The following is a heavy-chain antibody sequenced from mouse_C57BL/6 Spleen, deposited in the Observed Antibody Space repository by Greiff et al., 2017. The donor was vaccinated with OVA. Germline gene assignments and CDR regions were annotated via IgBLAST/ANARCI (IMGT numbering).Heavy chain of an antibody. CDR3: ARHGAFYYAMDY. V-gene: IGHV1-62-2*01. Sequence: VKLMESGAELVKPGASVKLSCKASGYTFTEYTIHWVKQRSGQGLEWIGWFYPGSGSIKYNEKFKDKATLTADKASSTVYMELSRLTSEDSAVYFCARHGAFYYAMDYWGQGTSVTVSS. CDR2: FYPGSGSI. CDR1: GYTFTEYT. J-gene: IGHJ4*01.